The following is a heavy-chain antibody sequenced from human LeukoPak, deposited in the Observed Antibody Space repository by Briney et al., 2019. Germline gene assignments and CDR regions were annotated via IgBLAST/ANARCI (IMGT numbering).Heavy chain of an antibody. J-gene: IGHJ5*02. D-gene: IGHD3-22*01. CDR2: IYYSGST. Sequence: SETLCLTCTVSGGSISSSSYYWGWIRQPPGKGLEWIGSIYYSGSTYYNPSLKSRVTISVDTSKNQFSLKLSSVTAADTAVYYCANYYYDSSGLRFDPWGQGTLVTVSS. CDR3: ANYYYDSSGLRFDP. CDR1: GGSISSSSYY. V-gene: IGHV4-39*01.